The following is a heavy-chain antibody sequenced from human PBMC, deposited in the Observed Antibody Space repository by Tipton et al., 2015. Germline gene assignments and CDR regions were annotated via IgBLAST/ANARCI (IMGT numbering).Heavy chain of an antibody. Sequence: SLRLSCAASGFTFSDYDMNWIRQAPGKGLEWVSYIRRSGNTIYYADSVKGRFIISRDNARNSLYLQMNSLRAEDTAVYYCAAAKHDCSGGSCLGINDAFDIWGQGTMVTVSS. CDR3: AAAKHDCSGGSCLGINDAFDI. D-gene: IGHD2-15*01. CDR2: IRRSGNTI. CDR1: GFTFSDYD. V-gene: IGHV3-11*01. J-gene: IGHJ3*02.